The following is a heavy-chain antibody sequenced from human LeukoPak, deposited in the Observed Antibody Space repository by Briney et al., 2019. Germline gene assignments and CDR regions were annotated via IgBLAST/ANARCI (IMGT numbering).Heavy chain of an antibody. Sequence: SETLSLTCSVSGGSVSRDYWSWIRQPPGKRLEWLGYIYNIGGTNYNPSLKSRVSISVDTSKNQFSLMLTSVTAADTAVYYCAREAVAGTLDYWGQGALVTVSS. CDR2: IYNIGGT. CDR1: GGSVSRDY. CDR3: AREAVAGTLDY. J-gene: IGHJ4*02. D-gene: IGHD6-19*01. V-gene: IGHV4-59*02.